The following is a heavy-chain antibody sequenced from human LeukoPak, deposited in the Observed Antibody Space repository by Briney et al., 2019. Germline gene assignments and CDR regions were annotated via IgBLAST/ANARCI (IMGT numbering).Heavy chain of an antibody. V-gene: IGHV3-9*01. CDR1: GFTFDDYA. CDR2: ISWNSGSI. Sequence: PGRSLRLSCAASGFTFDDYAMHWVRQAPGKGLEWVSGISWNSGSIGYADSVKGRFTISRDNAKNSLYLQMNSLRAEDTALYYCAKEIYGSGSYYDYWGQGTLVTVSS. CDR3: AKEIYGSGSYYDY. D-gene: IGHD3-10*01. J-gene: IGHJ4*02.